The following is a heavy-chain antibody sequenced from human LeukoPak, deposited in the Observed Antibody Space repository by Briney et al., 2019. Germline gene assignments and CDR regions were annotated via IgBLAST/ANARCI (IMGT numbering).Heavy chain of an antibody. D-gene: IGHD6-13*01. CDR3: AGWGIAAAGTVY. J-gene: IGHJ4*02. V-gene: IGHV4-61*02. Sequence: TLSLTCTVSGDSISSGSSYWSWIRQPAGKGLEWIGRIYTSGSTNYNPSLKSRVTMSVDTSKNQFSLKLSSVTAADTAVYYCAGWGIAAAGTVYWGQGTLVTVSS. CDR2: IYTSGST. CDR1: GDSISSGSSY.